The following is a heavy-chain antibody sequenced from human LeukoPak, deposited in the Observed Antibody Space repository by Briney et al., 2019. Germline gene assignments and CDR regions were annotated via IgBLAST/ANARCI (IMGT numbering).Heavy chain of an antibody. CDR2: ISYDGSNK. V-gene: IGHV3-30*18. D-gene: IGHD3-10*01. J-gene: IGHJ4*02. Sequence: PGGSLRLSCAASGFTFSSYGMHWVRQAPGKGLEWVAVISYDGSNKYYADSVKGRFTISRDNSKNTLYLQMNSLRAEDTAVYYCAKGFGKQHYFDYWGQGTLVTVSS. CDR3: AKGFGKQHYFDY. CDR1: GFTFSSYG.